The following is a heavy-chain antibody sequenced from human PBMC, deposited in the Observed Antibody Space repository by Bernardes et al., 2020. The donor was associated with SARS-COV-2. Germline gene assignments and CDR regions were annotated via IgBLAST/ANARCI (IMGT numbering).Heavy chain of an antibody. J-gene: IGHJ6*03. CDR1: CGSISSSSYY. CDR3: ARAARTDCSSTSCPRRYYYYYMDV. D-gene: IGHD2-2*01. CDR2: IPYSGIT. Sequence: SETLSLTCPVSCGSISSSSYYWCWIRQPPGTGLEWLGSIPYSGITYYNPSLKSRVTISVDTSKNPFSLKLSSVTAADTAVYYCARAARTDCSSTSCPRRYYYYYMDVWGKGTTVTVSS. V-gene: IGHV4-39*07.